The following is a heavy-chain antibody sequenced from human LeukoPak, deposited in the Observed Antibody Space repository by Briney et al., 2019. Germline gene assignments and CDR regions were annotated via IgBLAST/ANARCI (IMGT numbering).Heavy chain of an antibody. V-gene: IGHV4-30-2*01. CDR2: IYHSGST. Sequence: SETLSLTCAVSGGSISSGGYSWSWIRQPPGKGLEWIGYIYHSGSTYYNPSLKSRVTISVDTSKNPFSLKLSSVTAADTAVYYCARHYDSSGYRYYYMDVWGKGTTVTVSS. J-gene: IGHJ6*03. CDR3: ARHYDSSGYRYYYMDV. CDR1: GGSISSGGYS. D-gene: IGHD3-22*01.